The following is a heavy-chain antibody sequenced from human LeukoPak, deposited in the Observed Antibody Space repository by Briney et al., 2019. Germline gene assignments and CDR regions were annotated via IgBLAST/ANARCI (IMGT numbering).Heavy chain of an antibody. D-gene: IGHD2-8*02. V-gene: IGHV3-74*01. J-gene: IGHJ4*01. CDR3: ARDGFTGPRTAYLDH. CDR1: GFTFNKYA. CDR2: LGADGSGT. Sequence: PGGSLRLSCAASGFTFNKYAMHWVRQIPGTGLVWVSRLGADGSGTRYADSVKGRFTISRDNAKNTVYLQMSSLRADDTAVYYCARDGFTGPRTAYLDHWGQGTLVTVSS.